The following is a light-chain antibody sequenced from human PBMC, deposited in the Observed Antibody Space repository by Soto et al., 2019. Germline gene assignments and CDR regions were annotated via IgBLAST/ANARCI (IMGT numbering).Light chain of an antibody. CDR3: QQRSNWPLT. CDR2: KAS. J-gene: IGKJ4*01. Sequence: EIVLTQSPATLSLSPGERATLSCRASQSVSSYLAWYQQKPAQAPRLLIYKASNRPPGIPARFSGSGSGKDFTLPISSLEPEDFAVYYCQQRSNWPLTFGGGTKVEIK. V-gene: IGKV3-11*01. CDR1: QSVSSY.